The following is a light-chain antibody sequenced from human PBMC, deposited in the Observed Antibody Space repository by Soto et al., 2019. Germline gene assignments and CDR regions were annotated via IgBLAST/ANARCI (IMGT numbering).Light chain of an antibody. CDR1: QSVTSSY. J-gene: IGKJ1*01. V-gene: IGKV3-20*01. Sequence: EIVLTQSPGTLSLSPGERDTLSCRASQSVTSSYLGWYQQKPGQVPRLLICDVSSRAPGIPDRFSGSGSGTDFTLTISRLEPEDFAVYYCQQYGSSRTFGQGTKVDIK. CDR3: QQYGSSRT. CDR2: DVS.